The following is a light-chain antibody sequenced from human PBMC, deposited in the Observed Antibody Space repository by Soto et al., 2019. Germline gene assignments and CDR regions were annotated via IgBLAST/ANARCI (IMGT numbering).Light chain of an antibody. J-gene: IGKJ5*01. V-gene: IGKV3-11*01. CDR1: QSVSSL. CDR2: DTS. CDR3: QHRDNGTPMT. Sequence: EIVLTQCPATLAVYRGERATRCCGGSQSVSSLLAWYQQEAGEAPRLVIYDTSSRATGIPARFSGSGSATDFIITIIILEPEDFAVYYCQHRDNGTPMTFGQGTRLDIK.